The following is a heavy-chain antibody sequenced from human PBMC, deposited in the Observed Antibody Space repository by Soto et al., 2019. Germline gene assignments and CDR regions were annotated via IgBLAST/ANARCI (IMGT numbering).Heavy chain of an antibody. V-gene: IGHV1-8*01. CDR2: MNPNSGNT. D-gene: IGHD6-19*01. CDR3: ARDGWLALPVLDYYGMDV. J-gene: IGHJ6*02. CDR1: GYTFTSYD. Sequence: GASVKVSCKASGYTFTSYDINWVRQATGQGLEWMGWMNPNSGNTGYAQKFQGRVTMTRNTSISTAYMELSSLRSEDTAVYYCARDGWLALPVLDYYGMDVWGQGTTVTVSS.